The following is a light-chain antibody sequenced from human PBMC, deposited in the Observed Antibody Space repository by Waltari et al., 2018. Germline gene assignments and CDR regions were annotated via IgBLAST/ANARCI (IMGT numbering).Light chain of an antibody. CDR1: SGSIVSTY. CDR2: QDT. CDR3: QSSDINHHGV. V-gene: IGLV6-57*03. J-gene: IGLJ3*02. Sequence: FVLTPTHSVSESPGTTVTISCTRSSGSIVSTYVHWYQQRPGSAPTTVIYQDTRRLAGVPDRFSGSVDKSSNSASLTISGLQTEDAADYYCQSSDINHHGVFGGGTKLTVL.